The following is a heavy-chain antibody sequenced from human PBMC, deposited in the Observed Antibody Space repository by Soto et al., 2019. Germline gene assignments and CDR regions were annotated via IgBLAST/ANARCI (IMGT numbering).Heavy chain of an antibody. V-gene: IGHV5-51*01. CDR3: ARRVNTFDI. J-gene: IGHJ3*02. CDR2: IYPGDSNI. Sequence: LGESLKISCKGSGYSFTSYWIGWVRQVPGKGLEWMGIIYPGDSNIRYSPSFEGQVTISADKSISTAYLQWSSLKASDTAIYYCARRVNTFDIWGQGTMVTVAS. CDR1: GYSFTSYW.